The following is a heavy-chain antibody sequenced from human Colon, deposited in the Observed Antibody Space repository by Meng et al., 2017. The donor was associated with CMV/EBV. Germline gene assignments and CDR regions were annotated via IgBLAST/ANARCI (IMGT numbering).Heavy chain of an antibody. D-gene: IGHD5-12*01. V-gene: IGHV3-33*05. J-gene: IGHJ4*02. CDR1: GSIRSNDK. CDR3: VRAGYGGFIKDAFDL. CDR2: MSYNGSKT. Sequence: SGSIRSNDKMQWVRQTAGKGLEWVAVMSYNGSKTYNGDSVKGRFTISRDNSKNSLYLQMDSLRPADTGVYYCVRAGYGGFIKDAFDLWGQGALVTVSS.